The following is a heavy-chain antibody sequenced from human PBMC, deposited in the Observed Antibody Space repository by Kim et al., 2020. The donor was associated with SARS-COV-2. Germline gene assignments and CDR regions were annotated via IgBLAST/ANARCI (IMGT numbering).Heavy chain of an antibody. CDR2: IIPILGIA. CDR3: AREESSVAGKGDY. D-gene: IGHD6-19*01. CDR1: GGTFSSYA. Sequence: SVKVSCKASGGTFSSYAISWVRQAPGQGLEWMGRIIPILGIANYAQKFQGRVTITADKSTSTAYMELSSLRSEDTAVYYCAREESSVAGKGDYWGQGTLVTVSS. J-gene: IGHJ4*02. V-gene: IGHV1-69*04.